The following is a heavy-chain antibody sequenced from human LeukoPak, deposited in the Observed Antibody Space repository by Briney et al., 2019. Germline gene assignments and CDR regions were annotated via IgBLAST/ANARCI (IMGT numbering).Heavy chain of an antibody. CDR1: GFTFSRYG. J-gene: IGHJ6*02. CDR2: ISHDGSNN. V-gene: IGHV3-30*18. CDR3: AKDTCSGGSCYYYYGMDV. Sequence: GGSLRLSCAASGFTFSRYGIHWVRQAPGKGLEWVAVISHDGSNNYYADSVKGRFTISRDNSKNTLYLQMISLRAEDTAVYYCAKDTCSGGSCYYYYGMDVWGQGTTVTVSS. D-gene: IGHD2-15*01.